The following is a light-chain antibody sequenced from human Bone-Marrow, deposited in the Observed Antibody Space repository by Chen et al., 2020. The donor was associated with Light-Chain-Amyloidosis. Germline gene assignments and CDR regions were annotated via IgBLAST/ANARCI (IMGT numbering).Light chain of an antibody. CDR2: EVT. Sequence: QSALTQPASVSGSPGQSITISCTGTSSDVGGDNHVSWYQQHPDKAPKLMIYEVTNRPSWVPDRCSGSKSANTSSLTISGLQTEDEADYVCSSYTITNTLVFGSGTRVTVL. V-gene: IGLV2-14*01. CDR1: SSDVGGDNH. CDR3: SSYTITNTLV. J-gene: IGLJ1*01.